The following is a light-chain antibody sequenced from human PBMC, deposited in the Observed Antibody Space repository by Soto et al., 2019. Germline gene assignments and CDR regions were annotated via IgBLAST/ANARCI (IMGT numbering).Light chain of an antibody. CDR2: DAS. CDR1: QSISSF. J-gene: IGKJ4*01. V-gene: IGKV3-11*01. CDR3: QQRSNWPLT. Sequence: LTQSPSTLSVSPGDRATLSCRASQSISSFLAWYQQKPGQAPRLLIYDASNRDPGIPARFSGSGSGTDFTLTISSLQPEDFAVYYCQQRSNWPLTFGGGTKVDIK.